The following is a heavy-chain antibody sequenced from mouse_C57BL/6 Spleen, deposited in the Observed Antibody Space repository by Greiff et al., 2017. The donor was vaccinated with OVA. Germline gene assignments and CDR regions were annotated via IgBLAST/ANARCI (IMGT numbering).Heavy chain of an antibody. J-gene: IGHJ2*01. D-gene: IGHD3-2*02. Sequence: QVQLQQSGPELVKPGASVKISCKASGYAFSSSWMNWVKQRPGKGLEWIGRIYPGDGDTNYNGKFKGKATLTADKSSSTAYMQLSSLTSEDSAVYFCARSGESAAQASYWGQGTTLTVSS. V-gene: IGHV1-82*01. CDR3: ARSGESAAQASY. CDR2: IYPGDGDT. CDR1: GYAFSSSW.